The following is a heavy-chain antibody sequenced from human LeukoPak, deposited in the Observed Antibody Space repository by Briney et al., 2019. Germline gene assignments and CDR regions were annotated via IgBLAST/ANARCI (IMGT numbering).Heavy chain of an antibody. CDR1: GFTVSSNY. V-gene: IGHV3-66*01. CDR2: IYSGGST. J-gene: IGHJ3*02. CDR3: ARDISSGYYDAFDI. Sequence: PGGSLRLSCAASGFTVSSNYMSWVRQGPGKGLEWVSVIYSGGSTYYADSVKGRFTISRDNSKNTLYLQMNSLRAEDTAVYYCARDISSGYYDAFDIWGQGTMVTVSS. D-gene: IGHD3-22*01.